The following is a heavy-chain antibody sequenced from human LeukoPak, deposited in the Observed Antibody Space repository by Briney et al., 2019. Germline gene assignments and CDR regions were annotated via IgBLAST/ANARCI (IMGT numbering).Heavy chain of an antibody. CDR2: IYYSGIT. CDR1: GGSISSYY. CDR3: ARHLNDRSGYYPMDV. J-gene: IGHJ6*02. V-gene: IGHV4-59*08. D-gene: IGHD3-22*01. Sequence: PSETLSLTCTVSGGSISSYYWSWIRQPPGKGLEWIGYIYYSGITNYNPSLKSRVTISVDTSKNQFSLNLSSVTAADTAVYYCARHLNDRSGYYPMDVWGQGTTVTASS.